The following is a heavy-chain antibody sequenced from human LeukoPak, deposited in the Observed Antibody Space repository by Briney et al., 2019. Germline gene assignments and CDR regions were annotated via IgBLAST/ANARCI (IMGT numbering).Heavy chain of an antibody. D-gene: IGHD6-13*01. CDR3: AREGIAAADYYYYGMDV. CDR2: INPNSGGT. V-gene: IGHV1-2*02. J-gene: IGHJ6*02. Sequence: ASVKVSCKACGYTFTGYYMHWVRQAPGQGLEWMGWINPNSGGTNYAQKFQGRVTMTRDTSISTAYMELSRLRSDDTAVYYCAREGIAAADYYYYGMDVWGQGTTVTVSS. CDR1: GYTFTGYY.